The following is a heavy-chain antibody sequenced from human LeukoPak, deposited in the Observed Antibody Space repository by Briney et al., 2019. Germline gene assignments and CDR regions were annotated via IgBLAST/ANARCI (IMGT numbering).Heavy chain of an antibody. D-gene: IGHD4-17*01. Sequence: GGSLRLSCAGSGFTFSSYSMNWVRQAPGKGLEWVSSISSGRTTKYYADSVNGLSTISNDNAQNLLFLLKNSLRAEDTAVYYCARDPRGATVTSLKIDYWGQGTLVTVSS. V-gene: IGHV3-21*01. J-gene: IGHJ4*02. CDR3: ARDPRGATVTSLKIDY. CDR1: GFTFSSYS. CDR2: ISSGRTTK.